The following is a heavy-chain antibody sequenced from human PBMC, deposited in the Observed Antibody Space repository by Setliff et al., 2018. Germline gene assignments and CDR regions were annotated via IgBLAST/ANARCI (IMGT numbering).Heavy chain of an antibody. CDR1: GGSISSGGYY. CDR2: IYYSGST. J-gene: IGHJ6*03. V-gene: IGHV4-31*03. CDR3: ASSQPDYCSSTSCYGADYFYYMDV. D-gene: IGHD2-2*01. Sequence: SETLSLTCTVSGGSISSGGYYWSWIRQHPGKGLEWIVYIYYSGSTYYNPSLKSRVTISVDTSKNQFSLKLSSVTAADTAVYYCASSQPDYCSSTSCYGADYFYYMDVWGKGNTVTVSS.